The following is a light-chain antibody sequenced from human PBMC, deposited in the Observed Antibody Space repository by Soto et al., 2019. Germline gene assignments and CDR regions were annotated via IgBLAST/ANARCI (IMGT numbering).Light chain of an antibody. CDR3: QRYGNSPPYS. V-gene: IGKV3-20*01. Sequence: EIVLTQSPGTLSLSPGERATLSCRASQSVSSSFLAWYQQKPGQAPRLLIYGASSRATGIPDRFSGSGSGTAFTITISRLGPEDFAVYYCQRYGNSPPYSFVQGTKLESK. CDR1: QSVSSSF. J-gene: IGKJ2*03. CDR2: GAS.